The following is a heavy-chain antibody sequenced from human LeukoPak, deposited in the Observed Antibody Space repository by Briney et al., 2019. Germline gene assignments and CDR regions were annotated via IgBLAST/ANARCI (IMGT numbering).Heavy chain of an antibody. CDR2: ISTTSSYI. V-gene: IGHV3-21*01. D-gene: IGHD3-10*01. CDR1: GFTFSSYS. Sequence: GGSLRLSCAASGFTFSSYSMNWVRQAPGKGLEWVSSISTTSSYIYYADVVKGRFTISRDNAKNSLYLQMNSLRAEDTAVYYCAREPGGGYYGSGIYSNFDSWGQGTLVTVSS. CDR3: AREPGGGYYGSGIYSNFDS. J-gene: IGHJ4*02.